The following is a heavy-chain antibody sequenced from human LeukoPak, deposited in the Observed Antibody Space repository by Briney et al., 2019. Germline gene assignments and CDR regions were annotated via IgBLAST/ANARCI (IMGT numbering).Heavy chain of an antibody. Sequence: ASVKASCKASGYTFTSYDINWVRQATGQGLEWMGWMNPNSGNTGYAQKFQGRVTMTRDTSISTAYMELSSLRSEDTAVYYCARGLGWLVHYYYYGMDVWGQGTTVTVSS. CDR3: ARGLGWLVHYYYYGMDV. J-gene: IGHJ6*02. CDR1: GYTFTSYD. CDR2: MNPNSGNT. V-gene: IGHV1-8*01. D-gene: IGHD6-19*01.